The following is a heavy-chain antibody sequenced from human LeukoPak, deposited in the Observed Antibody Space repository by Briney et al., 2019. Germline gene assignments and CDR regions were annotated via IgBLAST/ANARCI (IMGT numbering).Heavy chain of an antibody. J-gene: IGHJ6*03. Sequence: ASVKVSCKASGYTFTSYDINWVRQATGQGLEWMGWKNPNSGNTGYAQKFQGRVTMTRNTSISTAYMELSSLRSEDTAVYYCARGLRGNWNDPMDYYYYMDVWGKGTTVTVSS. D-gene: IGHD1-1*01. CDR3: ARGLRGNWNDPMDYYYYMDV. CDR2: KNPNSGNT. CDR1: GYTFTSYD. V-gene: IGHV1-8*01.